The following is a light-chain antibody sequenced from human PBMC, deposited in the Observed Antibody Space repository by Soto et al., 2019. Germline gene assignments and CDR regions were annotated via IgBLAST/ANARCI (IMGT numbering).Light chain of an antibody. V-gene: IGKV3-15*01. J-gene: IGKJ1*01. CDR3: QHYSNWQTWT. CDR1: QTVSSN. CDR2: GAS. Sequence: EIVLTPSPATLSVSPGERATLSCRASQTVSSNLAWYQQRPGQAPRLLIYGASTRATDIPARFSGSGSETEFTLTISSLQSEDFAVYYCQHYSNWQTWTFGQGTRVDMK.